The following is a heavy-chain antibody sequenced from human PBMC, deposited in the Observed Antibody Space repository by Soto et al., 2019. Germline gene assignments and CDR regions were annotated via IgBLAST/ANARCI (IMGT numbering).Heavy chain of an antibody. D-gene: IGHD6-6*01. CDR3: ASVAARDVPSWFDP. Sequence: QVQLQESGPGLVKPSQTLSLTCTVSGGSISSGGYYWSWIRQHPGKGLEWIGYIYYSGSTYYNPSLKSRVTISGDTSKSHFSRKLGSVTAADTAVYYCASVAARDVPSWFDPWGQGTLVTVSS. V-gene: IGHV4-31*03. CDR2: IYYSGST. CDR1: GGSISSGGYY. J-gene: IGHJ5*02.